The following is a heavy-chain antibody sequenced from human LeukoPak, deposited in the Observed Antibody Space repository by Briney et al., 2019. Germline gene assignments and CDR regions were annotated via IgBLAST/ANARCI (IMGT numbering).Heavy chain of an antibody. CDR3: AREQYGDYVSDYYYYGMDV. D-gene: IGHD4-17*01. CDR2: TNGDGSST. V-gene: IGHV3-74*01. Sequence: PGGSLRLSCAASGFTFSRYWMYWVRQAPGKGLVWVSRTNGDGSSTTYADSVKGRFSISRDNAKSTLYLQMNSLRAEDTAVYFCAREQYGDYVSDYYYYGMDVWGKGTTVTVSS. J-gene: IGHJ6*04. CDR1: GFTFSRYW.